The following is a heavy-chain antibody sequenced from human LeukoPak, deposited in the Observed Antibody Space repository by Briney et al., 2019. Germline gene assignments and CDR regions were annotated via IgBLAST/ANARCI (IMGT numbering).Heavy chain of an antibody. CDR1: GFTFNSYA. V-gene: IGHV3-30-3*01. J-gene: IGHJ4*02. Sequence: PGRSLRLSCAASGFTFNSYAVHWVRQAPGKGLEWVAVISYDGSISFYAASVKGRFTISRDNSKSTLYLQMNSLRAEDTALYFCARDRRYCSGGSCYFDYFFDYWGQGTLVTVSS. CDR3: ARDRRYCSGGSCYFDYFFDY. D-gene: IGHD2-15*01. CDR2: ISYDGSIS.